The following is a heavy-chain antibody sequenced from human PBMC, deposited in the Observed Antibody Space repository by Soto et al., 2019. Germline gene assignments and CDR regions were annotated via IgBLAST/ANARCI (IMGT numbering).Heavy chain of an antibody. CDR2: MNPNSGNT. CDR3: ARGNGMWGPGSLYYYYYYMDV. D-gene: IGHD7-27*01. V-gene: IGHV1-8*01. Sequence: GASVKVSCKASGYTFTSYDIKWVRQATGQGLEWKGWMNPNSGNTGYAQKFQGRVTMTRNTSISTAYMELSSLRSEDTAVYYCARGNGMWGPGSLYYYYYYMDVWGKGTTVTVSS. CDR1: GYTFTSYD. J-gene: IGHJ6*03.